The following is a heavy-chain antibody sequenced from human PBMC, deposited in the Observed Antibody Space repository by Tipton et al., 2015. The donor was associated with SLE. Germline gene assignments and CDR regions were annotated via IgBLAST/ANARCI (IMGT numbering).Heavy chain of an antibody. Sequence: TLSLTCTVSGASISSSSYYWGWTRQPPGKGLEWIGSIYYSGSTYYNPSLKSRVTISVDTSKNQFSLKLISVTAADTALYYCARGRRPTIRYFDGPKGAFFDSWGQGNLVTVSS. CDR1: GASISSSSYY. V-gene: IGHV4-39*07. D-gene: IGHD3-9*01. J-gene: IGHJ4*02. CDR2: IYYSGST. CDR3: ARGRRPTIRYFDGPKGAFFDS.